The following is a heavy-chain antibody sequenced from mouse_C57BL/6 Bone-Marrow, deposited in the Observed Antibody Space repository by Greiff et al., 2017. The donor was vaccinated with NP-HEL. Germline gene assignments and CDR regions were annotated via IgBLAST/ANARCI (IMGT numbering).Heavy chain of an antibody. CDR1: GYTFTSYW. D-gene: IGHD1-1*01. J-gene: IGHJ1*03. Sequence: QVQLKQPGAELVKPGASVKLSCKASGYTFTSYWMHWVKQRPGQGLEWIGMIHPNSGSTKYNEKFKSKAILTVDKSSSTAYLQLISLTSEDSAVYYGARSFITTVVANWYFDVWGTGTTVTVS. V-gene: IGHV1-64*01. CDR2: IHPNSGST. CDR3: ARSFITTVVANWYFDV.